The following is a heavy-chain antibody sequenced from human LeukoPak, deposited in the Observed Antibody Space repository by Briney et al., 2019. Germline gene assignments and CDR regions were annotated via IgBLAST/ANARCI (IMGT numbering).Heavy chain of an antibody. V-gene: IGHV3-48*01. D-gene: IGHD6-6*01. J-gene: IGHJ4*02. Sequence: PGGSLRLSCAASGFTFSSYSMNWVRQAPGKGLEWVSYISSSSSTIYYADSVKGRFTISRDNAKNSLYLQMNSLRAEDTAVYYCARSQPRSSSGSDYWGQGTLVTVSS. CDR2: ISSSSSTI. CDR3: ARSQPRSSSGSDY. CDR1: GFTFSSYS.